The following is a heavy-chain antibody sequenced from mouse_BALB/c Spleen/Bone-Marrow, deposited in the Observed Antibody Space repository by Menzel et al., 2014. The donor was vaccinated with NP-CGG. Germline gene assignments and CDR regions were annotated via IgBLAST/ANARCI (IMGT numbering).Heavy chain of an antibody. V-gene: IGHV1-15*01. CDR1: GYTFTDYE. CDR3: TGNWDDYFDY. J-gene: IGHJ2*01. D-gene: IGHD4-1*01. Sequence: VQLQQSGAELVRPGASVTLSCKASGYTFTDYEIHWVKQTPVHGLEWIGAIDPETGGNAYNQKFKGKATLTADKSSSTAYMELRSLTSEDSAVYYCTGNWDDYFDYWGQGTTLTVSS. CDR2: IDPETGGN.